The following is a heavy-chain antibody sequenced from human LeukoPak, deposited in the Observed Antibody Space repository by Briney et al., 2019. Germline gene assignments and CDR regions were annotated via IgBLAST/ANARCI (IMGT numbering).Heavy chain of an antibody. CDR1: GYTFTSYD. J-gene: IGHJ3*02. V-gene: IGHV1-2*02. CDR3: ARVYCSSTSCRDAFDI. CDR2: INPNSGGT. Sequence: ASVKVSCKASGYTFTSYDMHWVRQAPGQGLEWMGWINPNSGGTNYAQKFQGRVTMTRDTSISTAYMELSRLRSDDTAVYYCARVYCSSTSCRDAFDIWGQGTMVTVSS. D-gene: IGHD2-2*01.